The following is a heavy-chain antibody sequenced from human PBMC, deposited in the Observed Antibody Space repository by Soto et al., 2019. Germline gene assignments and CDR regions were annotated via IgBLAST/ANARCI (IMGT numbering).Heavy chain of an antibody. CDR1: GGAITSVGYY. V-gene: IGHV4-31*03. CDR2: IYYSGST. Sequence: SETLSLTGTVSGGAITSVGYYWSWLRQHPGKGLEWIGYIYYSGSTYYNPSLKSRVTISVDTSKNQFSLKLSSVTAADTAVYYCARSTSLTAFDIWGRGTMVTVSS. D-gene: IGHD2-2*01. CDR3: ARSTSLTAFDI. J-gene: IGHJ3*02.